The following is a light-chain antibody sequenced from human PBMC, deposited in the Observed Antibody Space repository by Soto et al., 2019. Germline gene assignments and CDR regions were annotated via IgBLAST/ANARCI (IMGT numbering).Light chain of an antibody. CDR1: SSDVGGYNY. J-gene: IGLJ2*01. CDR3: TSYTSRSTVL. Sequence: QSVLTQPASVSGSPGQTIIISCTGTSSDVGGYNYVSWYQQYPGKAPKVMIYEVSNRPSGVSNRFSGSKSGNTASLTISGLQAEDEADYYCTSYTSRSTVLFGGGTQLTVL. CDR2: EVS. V-gene: IGLV2-14*01.